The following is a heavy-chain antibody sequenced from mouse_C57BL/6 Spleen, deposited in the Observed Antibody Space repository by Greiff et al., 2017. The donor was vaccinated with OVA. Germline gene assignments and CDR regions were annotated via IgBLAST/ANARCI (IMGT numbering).Heavy chain of an antibody. Sequence: VQLQESGAELVRPGTSVKVSCKASGYAFTNYLIEWVKQRPGQGLEWIGVINPGSGGTNYNEKFKGKATLTADKSSSTAYMQLSSLTSEDSAVYFCASRQLRLRDYLDYWGQGTTLTVSS. CDR3: ASRQLRLRDYLDY. D-gene: IGHD3-2*02. V-gene: IGHV1-54*01. J-gene: IGHJ2*01. CDR2: INPGSGGT. CDR1: GYAFTNYL.